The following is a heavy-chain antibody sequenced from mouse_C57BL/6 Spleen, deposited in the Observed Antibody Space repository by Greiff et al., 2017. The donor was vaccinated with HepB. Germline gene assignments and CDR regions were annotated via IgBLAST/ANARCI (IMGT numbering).Heavy chain of an antibody. CDR3: ARYLANWYYFDY. CDR1: GYTFTDHT. Sequence: VQLQQSDAELVRPGASVKISCKVSGYTFTDHTIHWMKQRPEQGLEWIGYIYPRDGSTKYNEKFKGKATLTADKSSSTAYMQLNSLTSEDSAVYCCARYLANWYYFDYWGQGTTLTVSS. V-gene: IGHV1-78*01. J-gene: IGHJ2*01. D-gene: IGHD4-1*01. CDR2: IYPRDGST.